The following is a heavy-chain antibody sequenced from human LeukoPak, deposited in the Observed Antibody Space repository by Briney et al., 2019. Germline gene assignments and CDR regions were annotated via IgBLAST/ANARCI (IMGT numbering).Heavy chain of an antibody. Sequence: PGGSLRLSCIASGFTFSDYRMHWVCQAPGKGLVWVSRINTGGSKTIYADSVKGRFTVSRDNAKNSLYLQMNSLRAEDTAVYYCARDLDYWGQGTLVTVSS. CDR3: ARDLDY. CDR2: INTGGSKT. V-gene: IGHV3-74*01. CDR1: GFTFSDYR. J-gene: IGHJ4*02.